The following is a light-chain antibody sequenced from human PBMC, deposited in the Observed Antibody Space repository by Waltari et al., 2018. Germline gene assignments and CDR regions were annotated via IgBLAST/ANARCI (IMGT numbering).Light chain of an antibody. CDR3: GTWDSGLSGGV. CDR2: DNN. Sequence: QSVLTQPPSVSAAPGQKVTISCSGSRCNFGNNSVAWYQHVHGTAPKLLLYDNNNRPSGIPDRVSGSKSGTPATLGITGLQTGDEADYYCGTWDSGLSGGVFGGGTKLTVL. CDR1: RCNFGNNS. J-gene: IGLJ2*01. V-gene: IGLV1-51*01.